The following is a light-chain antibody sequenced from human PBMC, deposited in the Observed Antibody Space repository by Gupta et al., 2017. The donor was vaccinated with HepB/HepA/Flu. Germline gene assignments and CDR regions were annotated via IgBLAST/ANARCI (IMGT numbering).Light chain of an antibody. V-gene: IGLV3-1*01. J-gene: IGLJ2*01. Sequence: SYKLTQPPSVSVSPGKTVTITCSGDKMGEKYATWYQQRAGQSPMLVIYQDKKRASGIPERFSGSNSGNTATLTISGTQPMDEDDYYCQAWDSYSVVFGGGTKLTVL. CDR2: QDK. CDR1: KMGEKY. CDR3: QAWDSYSVV.